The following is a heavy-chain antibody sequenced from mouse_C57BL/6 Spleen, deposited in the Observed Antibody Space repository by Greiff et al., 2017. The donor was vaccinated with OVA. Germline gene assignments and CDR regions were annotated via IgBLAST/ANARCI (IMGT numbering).Heavy chain of an antibody. J-gene: IGHJ2*01. CDR3: ARKGGLLSWGY. V-gene: IGHV1-42*01. D-gene: IGHD1-1*02. CDR1: GYSFTGYY. Sequence: VQLKESGPELVKPGASVKISCKASGYSFTGYYMNWVKQSPEKSLEWIGEINPSTGGTTYNQKFKAKATLTVDKSSSTAYMQLKSLTSEDSAVYYCARKGGLLSWGYWGQGTTLTVSS. CDR2: INPSTGGT.